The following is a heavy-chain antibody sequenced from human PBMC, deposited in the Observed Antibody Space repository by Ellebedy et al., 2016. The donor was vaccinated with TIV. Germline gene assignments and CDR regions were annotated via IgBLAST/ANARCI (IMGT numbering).Heavy chain of an antibody. CDR3: ARGGGGVIPFDY. Sequence: GGSLRLSCAASGFTFSDYYMGWIRRAPGKGLEWVANIKQDGSEKYYVDSVKGRFTVSRDNAKNSLYLQMNSLRAEDTAVYYGARGGGGVIPFDYWGQGTLVTVSS. CDR2: IKQDGSEK. D-gene: IGHD3-22*01. CDR1: GFTFSDYY. V-gene: IGHV3-7*01. J-gene: IGHJ4*02.